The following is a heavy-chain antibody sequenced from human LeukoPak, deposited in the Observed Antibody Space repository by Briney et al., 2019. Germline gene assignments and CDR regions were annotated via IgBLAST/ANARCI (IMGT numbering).Heavy chain of an antibody. Sequence: SQTLSLTCAISGESVYSNSAAWNWIRQSPSRGLECLGRTYYRSKWYNDYAVSVKRRITINPDTSKNQFSLQLNSVTPEDTAVYYCARDKPIVGATTYYYYGMDVWGHGTTVTVSS. V-gene: IGHV6-1*01. D-gene: IGHD1-26*01. CDR2: TYYRSKWYN. J-gene: IGHJ6*02. CDR1: GESVYSNSAA. CDR3: ARDKPIVGATTYYYYGMDV.